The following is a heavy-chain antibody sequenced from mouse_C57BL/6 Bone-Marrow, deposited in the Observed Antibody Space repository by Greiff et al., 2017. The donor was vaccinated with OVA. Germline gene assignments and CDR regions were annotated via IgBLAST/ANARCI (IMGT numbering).Heavy chain of an antibody. Sequence: QVQLQQSGAELVKPGASVKMSCKASGYTFTSYWITWVKQRPGQGLEWIGDIYPGSGSTNYNEKFKSKATLTVDTSSSTAYMQLSSLTSEDSAVYYCAREEENWDVWDFDYWGQGTTLTVSS. CDR2: IYPGSGST. D-gene: IGHD4-1*01. J-gene: IGHJ2*01. V-gene: IGHV1-55*01. CDR1: GYTFTSYW. CDR3: AREEENWDVWDFDY.